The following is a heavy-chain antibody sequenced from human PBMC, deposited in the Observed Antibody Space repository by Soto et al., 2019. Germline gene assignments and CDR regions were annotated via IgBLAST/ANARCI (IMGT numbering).Heavy chain of an antibody. Sequence: GESLKISCAAPGFTFSSYAMSWVRQAPGKGLEWVSAISGSGGSTYYADSVKGRFTISRDNSKNTLYLQMNSLRAEDTAVYYCAKASLITMVRGVTPHLDYWGQGTLVTVSS. V-gene: IGHV3-23*01. CDR2: ISGSGGST. J-gene: IGHJ4*02. CDR1: GFTFSSYA. CDR3: AKASLITMVRGVTPHLDY. D-gene: IGHD3-10*01.